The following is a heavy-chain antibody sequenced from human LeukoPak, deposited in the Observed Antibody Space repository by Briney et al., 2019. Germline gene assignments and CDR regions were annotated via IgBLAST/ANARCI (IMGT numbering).Heavy chain of an antibody. Sequence: SETLSLTCTVSGGSISSYYWSWIRQPPGKGLEWIGYIYYSGSTNYNPSLKSRVTISVDTSKNQFSLKLSSVTAADTAVYYCARAEDYGGNSGGWFDPWGQGTLVAVSS. CDR3: ARAEDYGGNSGGWFDP. CDR2: IYYSGST. D-gene: IGHD4-23*01. V-gene: IGHV4-59*01. J-gene: IGHJ5*02. CDR1: GGSISSYY.